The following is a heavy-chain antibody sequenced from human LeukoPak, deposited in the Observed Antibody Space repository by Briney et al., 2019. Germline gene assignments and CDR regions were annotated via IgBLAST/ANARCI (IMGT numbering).Heavy chain of an antibody. Sequence: GESLKISCKGSGYTFTRDWIAWVRQMPGKGLELMGIIYPGDSHSIYSPSFQGQVTMSADKSINTAYLQWSSLKASDTAMYYCSRKNLGGFDFRGQGTLVTVSS. D-gene: IGHD1-26*01. CDR1: GYTFTRDW. V-gene: IGHV5-51*01. CDR3: SRKNLGGFDF. CDR2: IYPGDSHS. J-gene: IGHJ4*02.